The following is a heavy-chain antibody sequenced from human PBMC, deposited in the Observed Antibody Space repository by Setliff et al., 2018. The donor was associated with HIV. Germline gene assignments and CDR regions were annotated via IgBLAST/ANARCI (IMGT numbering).Heavy chain of an antibody. CDR1: GGSISNYY. D-gene: IGHD6-19*01. J-gene: IGHJ4*03. CDR3: AREDSSGRIDY. CDR2: IYSSGRT. V-gene: IGHV4-4*07. Sequence: SSETLSLTCTVSGGSISNYYWSWIRQPAEKGLEWIGRIYSSGRTNYNPSLKSRVTMSLDTSKNQFSLKLSSVTAADTAVYYCAREDSSGRIDYWGQGTMVTVSS.